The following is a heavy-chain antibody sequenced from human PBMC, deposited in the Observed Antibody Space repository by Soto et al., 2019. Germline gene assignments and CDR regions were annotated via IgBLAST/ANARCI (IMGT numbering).Heavy chain of an antibody. J-gene: IGHJ6*02. D-gene: IGHD3-3*01. CDR3: AKQKGDDNYDFWSGYSPYYYYGMDV. V-gene: IGHV3-23*01. CDR2: ISGSGGST. Sequence: GGSLRLSCAASGFTFSSYAMSWVRQAPGKGLEWVSAISGSGGSTYYADSVKGRFTISRDNSKNTLYLQMNSLRAEDTAVYYCAKQKGDDNYDFWSGYSPYYYYGMDVWGQGTTVTVSS. CDR1: GFTFSSYA.